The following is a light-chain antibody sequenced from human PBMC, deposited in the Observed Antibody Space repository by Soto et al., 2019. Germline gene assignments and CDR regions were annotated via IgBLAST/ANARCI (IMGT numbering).Light chain of an antibody. CDR3: SSYAGSNIYV. Sequence: QSVLTQPPSASGSPGQSLTISCTGTSSDVGAYKYVSWYQQYPGKAPKLMIYEVTKRPSGVPDRFSGSKSGNTASLTVSGLQAEDEADYYCSSYAGSNIYVFGTGPKVT. V-gene: IGLV2-8*01. J-gene: IGLJ1*01. CDR1: SSDVGAYKY. CDR2: EVT.